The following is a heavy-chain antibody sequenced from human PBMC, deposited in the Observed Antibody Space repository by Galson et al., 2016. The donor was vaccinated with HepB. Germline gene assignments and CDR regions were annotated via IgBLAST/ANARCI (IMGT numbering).Heavy chain of an antibody. CDR2: ISHAGIK. CDR3: ARGLATRPRQRDNRGLDSFDI. J-gene: IGHJ3*02. Sequence: SETLSLTCAVSGGSFTDNFWSWIRQPPGKGLEWIGEISHAGIKNFSPSLRGRLRMSTDTSKSQFSLELRSVTAADTAVYYCARGLATRPRQRDNRGLDSFDIWGPGTLVTVSS. V-gene: IGHV4-34*01. CDR1: GGSFTDNF. D-gene: IGHD1-1*01.